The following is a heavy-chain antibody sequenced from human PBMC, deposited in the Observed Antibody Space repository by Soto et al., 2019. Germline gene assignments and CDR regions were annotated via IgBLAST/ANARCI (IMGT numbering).Heavy chain of an antibody. D-gene: IGHD3-22*01. V-gene: IGHV4-31*03. CDR3: VRDYDYDTSRNDAFDI. CDR1: GGSISSGDYY. J-gene: IGHJ3*02. CDR2: IYSSGST. Sequence: QVQPQESGPGLVKPSQTLSLTCTVSGGSISSGDYYWSWIRHHPGKGLEWIGYIYSSGSTYYNPSLRSRVTISADTSKNQFSLRLSSVTAADSAVYYCVRDYDYDTSRNDAFDIWGQGTMVTVSS.